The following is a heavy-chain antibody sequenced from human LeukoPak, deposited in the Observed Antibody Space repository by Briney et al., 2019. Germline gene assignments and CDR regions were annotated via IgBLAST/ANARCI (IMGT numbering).Heavy chain of an antibody. CDR3: ARSVVVVPAASPYFDY. D-gene: IGHD2-2*01. J-gene: IGHJ4*02. Sequence: GASVKVSCKASGYTFTSYAMHWVRQAPGQRLEWMGWINAGNGNTKYSQKFQGRVTITRDTSASTAYMELSSLRFEDTAVYYCARSVVVVPAASPYFDYWGQGTLVTVSS. CDR2: INAGNGNT. CDR1: GYTFTSYA. V-gene: IGHV1-3*01.